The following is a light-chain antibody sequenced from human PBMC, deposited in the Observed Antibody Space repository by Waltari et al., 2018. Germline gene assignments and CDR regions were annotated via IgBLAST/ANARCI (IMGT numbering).Light chain of an antibody. Sequence: QSVLPQPPSASGTPGQRVTISCSGSYSNIGSNTVNWYQQLPGTAPTLLIYNNNLQPSGVPDRFSGSKSGTSASLAITGLQSEDEADYYCAAWDDSLSGSYVFGTGTKVTVL. CDR2: NNN. CDR3: AAWDDSLSGSYV. CDR1: YSNIGSNT. V-gene: IGLV1-44*01. J-gene: IGLJ1*01.